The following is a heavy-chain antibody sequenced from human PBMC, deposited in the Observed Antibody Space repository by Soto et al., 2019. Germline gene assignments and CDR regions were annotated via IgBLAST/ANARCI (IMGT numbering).Heavy chain of an antibody. CDR1: DGSISSYY. Sequence: QVQRQVSGPGLVKPSATLSLTCTVSDGSISSYYWSWIRQPPGKGLDWLGYSFYTGSTNHNPSLKSPVTIALDMSTNQCSLRLSSVTAADTATYYCAKARDGYNLNAIEDWGQGFLVTVSS. D-gene: IGHD5-12*01. CDR3: AKARDGYNLNAIED. J-gene: IGHJ4*02. V-gene: IGHV4-59*01. CDR2: SFYTGST.